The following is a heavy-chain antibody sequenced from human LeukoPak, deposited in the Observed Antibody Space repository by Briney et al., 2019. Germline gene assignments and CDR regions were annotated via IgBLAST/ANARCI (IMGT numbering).Heavy chain of an antibody. CDR3: ARDRGGRDGCNFDY. J-gene: IGHJ4*02. CDR2: ISGSFGET. D-gene: IGHD5-24*01. CDR1: GFTFSNYA. V-gene: IGHV3-23*01. Sequence: GGSLRLSCAASGFTFSNYAMSWVRQAPGKGLDWIAGISGSFGETYYAESVKGRVTISRDISTNTLYLQMNSLRAEDPAVYYCARDRGGRDGCNFDYWGQGALVTVSS.